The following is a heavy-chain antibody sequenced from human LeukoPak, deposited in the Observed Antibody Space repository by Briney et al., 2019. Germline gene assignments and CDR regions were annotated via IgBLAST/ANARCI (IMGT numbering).Heavy chain of an antibody. J-gene: IGHJ4*02. Sequence: GASVKVSCKASGYTFTSFDINWVRQATGQGLEWMGWMNPNSGNTGYAHKFQGRVTFTRHTSISTAYMDLSSLRSEDTAVYYCARGVQVSAAGTVDYWGQGTLVTVSS. V-gene: IGHV1-8*01. CDR1: GYTFTSFD. CDR2: MNPNSGNT. CDR3: ARGVQVSAAGTVDY. D-gene: IGHD6-13*01.